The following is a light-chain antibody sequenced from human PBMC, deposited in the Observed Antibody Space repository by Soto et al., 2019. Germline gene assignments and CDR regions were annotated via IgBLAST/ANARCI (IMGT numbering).Light chain of an antibody. CDR1: QSISSNF. V-gene: IGKV3-20*01. J-gene: IGKJ2*01. CDR3: QQYGNSPHT. CDR2: GAS. Sequence: EIVLTQSPGTLSLSPGERAILSCRASQSISSNFLAWYQQKPGQAPRLLIYGASHRAAGIPDRFSGSVSGTDFTLTISRLEPEHFVVFYCQQYGNSPHTFGQGTKVEIK.